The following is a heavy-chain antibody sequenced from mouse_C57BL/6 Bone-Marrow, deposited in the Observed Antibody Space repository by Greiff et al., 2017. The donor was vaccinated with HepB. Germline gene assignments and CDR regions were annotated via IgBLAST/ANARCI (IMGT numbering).Heavy chain of an antibody. CDR3: ARSGSSYFDY. V-gene: IGHV1-63*01. CDR2: IYPGGGYT. D-gene: IGHD1-1*01. J-gene: IGHJ2*01. Sequence: QVQLQQSGAELVRPGTSVKLSCKASGYTFTNYWIGWAKQRPGHGLEWIGDIYPGGGYTNYNEKFKGKATLTADKSSSTAYMQFSSLTSEDSAIYYCARSGSSYFDYWGQGTTLTVSS. CDR1: GYTFTNYW.